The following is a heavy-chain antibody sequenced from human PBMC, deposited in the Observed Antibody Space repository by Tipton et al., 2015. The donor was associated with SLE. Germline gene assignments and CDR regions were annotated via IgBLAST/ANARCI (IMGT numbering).Heavy chain of an antibody. CDR3: PIYYHDSTGLHWFDP. D-gene: IGHD3-22*01. Sequence: TLSLTCTVSGGSISSGGYYWSWIRQHPGKGLEWIGYIYYSGSTYYNPSLKSRVTISVDTSKNQFSLRLSSVTAADTAVYYCPIYYHDSTGLHWFDPWGQGTLVTVSS. CDR1: GGSISSGGYY. CDR2: IYYSGST. J-gene: IGHJ5*02. V-gene: IGHV4-31*03.